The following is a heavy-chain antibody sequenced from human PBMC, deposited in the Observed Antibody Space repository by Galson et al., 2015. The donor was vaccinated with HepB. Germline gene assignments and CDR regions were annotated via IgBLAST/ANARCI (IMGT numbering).Heavy chain of an antibody. D-gene: IGHD1-7*01. CDR1: GFTFSNYG. CDR2: ISYDGSNK. Sequence: SLRLSCAASGFTFSNYGMHWVRQASGKGLEWVAVISYDGSNKYCADSVKGRFTISRDNSKNTLYLQMNSLRAEDTAVYYCAKDRSDWNYVRYYYYYGMDVWGQGTTVTVSS. J-gene: IGHJ6*02. V-gene: IGHV3-30*18. CDR3: AKDRSDWNYVRYYYYYGMDV.